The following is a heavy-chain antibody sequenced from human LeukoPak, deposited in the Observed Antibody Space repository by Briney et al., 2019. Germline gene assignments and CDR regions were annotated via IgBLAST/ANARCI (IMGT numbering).Heavy chain of an antibody. CDR3: ARDDPTLFWSGSPFY. Sequence: GGSLRLSCAASGFTFSSYWMNWARQAPGKGLEWVANIKQDGSEKYYVDSVKGRFTISRDNAKNSLYLQMNSLRAEDTAVYYCARDDPTLFWSGSPFYWGQGTLVTVSS. J-gene: IGHJ4*02. CDR1: GFTFSSYW. V-gene: IGHV3-7*01. CDR2: IKQDGSEK. D-gene: IGHD3-3*01.